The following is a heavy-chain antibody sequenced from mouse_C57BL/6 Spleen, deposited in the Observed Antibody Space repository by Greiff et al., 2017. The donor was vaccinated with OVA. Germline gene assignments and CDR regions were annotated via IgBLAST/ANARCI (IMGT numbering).Heavy chain of an antibody. CDR1: GFTFSDYY. D-gene: IGHD2-5*01. J-gene: IGHJ3*01. V-gene: IGHV5-16*01. CDR2: INYDGSST. Sequence: EVKVVESEGGLVQPGSSMKLSCTASGFTFSDYYMAWVRQVPEKGLEWVANINYDGSSTYYLDSLKSRFIISRDNAKNILYLQMSSLKSEDTATYYCAREDSNFWFAYWGKGTLVTVSA. CDR3: AREDSNFWFAY.